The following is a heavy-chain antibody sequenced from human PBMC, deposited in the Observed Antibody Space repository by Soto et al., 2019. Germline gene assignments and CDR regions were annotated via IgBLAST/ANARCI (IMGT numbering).Heavy chain of an antibody. V-gene: IGHV1-18*01. D-gene: IGHD3-10*01. CDR2: ISAYNGNT. J-gene: IGHJ4*02. CDR1: GYTFTSYG. Sequence: ASVKVSCKASGYTFTSYGISWVRQAPGQGPEWMGWISAYNGNTNYAQKLQGRVTMTTDTSTSAAYMELRSLRSDDTAVYYCARDCEYYYGSGSYCYWGQGTLVTVSS. CDR3: ARDCEYYYGSGSYCY.